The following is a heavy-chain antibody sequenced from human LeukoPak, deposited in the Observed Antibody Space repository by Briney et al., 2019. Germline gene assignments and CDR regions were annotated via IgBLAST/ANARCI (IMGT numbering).Heavy chain of an antibody. V-gene: IGHV4-59*01. CDR3: AREEGGYDAFDI. Sequence: SETLSLTCTVSGGSISGYYWSWIRQPPGKGLEWIGYIYNSGSTNYKPSLKSRVTISVDTSKNEIYLRLRSVTAADTAMYFCAREEGGYDAFDIWGQGTRVTVSS. D-gene: IGHD2-15*01. CDR2: IYNSGST. J-gene: IGHJ3*02. CDR1: GGSISGYY.